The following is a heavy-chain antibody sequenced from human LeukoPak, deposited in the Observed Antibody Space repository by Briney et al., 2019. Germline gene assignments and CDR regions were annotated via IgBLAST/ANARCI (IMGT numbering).Heavy chain of an antibody. D-gene: IGHD6-13*01. V-gene: IGHV3-23*01. CDR1: GFTFSSYA. J-gene: IGHJ3*02. CDR3: AKGELQLGQDAFDI. Sequence: GGSLRLSCAASGFTFSSYAMSWVRQAPGKGLEWVSAISGSGGSTYYADSVKGRFTISRDTSKNTLYLEMNNLRAEDTALYYCAKGELQLGQDAFDIWGQGTMVTVSS. CDR2: ISGSGGST.